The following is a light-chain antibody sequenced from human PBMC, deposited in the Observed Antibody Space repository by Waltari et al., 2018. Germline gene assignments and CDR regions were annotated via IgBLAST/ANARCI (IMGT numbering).Light chain of an antibody. J-gene: IGKJ1*01. Sequence: VLTQSPGPLSLSPGERATLSCRASQSVSRALAWYQQRPGQAPRLLIYGASIRATGTPDRFSGSGSVTVFRLTIICLEPEEFAVYYCQNYVRLPATFGQGTKLEIK. CDR3: QNYVRLPAT. CDR2: GAS. V-gene: IGKV3-20*01. CDR1: QSVSRA.